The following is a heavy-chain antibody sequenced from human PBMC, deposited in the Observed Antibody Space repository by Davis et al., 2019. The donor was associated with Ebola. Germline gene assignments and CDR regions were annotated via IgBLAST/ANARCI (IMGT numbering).Heavy chain of an antibody. CDR3: ARASFGYNSGWYADY. D-gene: IGHD6-19*01. Sequence: AASVKVSCKASGFILTNYAIHWVRQAPGQRLEWLGWVHGGNGHKKYSQRFQGRVPIATDTSASTVYLDLTSLRSDDTAVFYCARASFGYNSGWYADYWGPGSLVTVSS. J-gene: IGHJ4*02. CDR2: VHGGNGHK. CDR1: GFILTNYA. V-gene: IGHV1-3*01.